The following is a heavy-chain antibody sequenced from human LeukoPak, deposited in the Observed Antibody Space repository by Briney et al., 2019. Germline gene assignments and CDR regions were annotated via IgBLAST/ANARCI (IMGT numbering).Heavy chain of an antibody. CDR2: IYTSGSN. D-gene: IGHD1-7*01. CDR3: ARDIQNWNYDWFDP. J-gene: IGHJ5*02. CDR1: GGSISSGSYY. Sequence: SETLSLTCTVSGGSISSGSYYWRWIRQPAGKGLEWIGRIYTSGSNNYNPSLKSRVTISVDTSKNQFSLKLSSVTAADTAVYYCARDIQNWNYDWFDPWGQGTLVTVSS. V-gene: IGHV4-61*02.